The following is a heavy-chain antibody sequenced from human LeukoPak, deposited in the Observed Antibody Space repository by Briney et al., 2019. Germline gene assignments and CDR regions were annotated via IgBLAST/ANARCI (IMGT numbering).Heavy chain of an antibody. J-gene: IGHJ4*02. CDR2: INPDGTTT. D-gene: IGHD4-17*01. CDR1: GFTFSSYW. V-gene: IGHV3-74*01. CDR3: ARTTAFDY. Sequence: GSLRLSCAASGFTFSSYWMLWVRQAPGKGLVWVSRINPDGTTTSYADSVKGRFTISRDNAKNTLYLQMNSLRAEYTAVYYCARTTAFDYWGQGTLVTVSS.